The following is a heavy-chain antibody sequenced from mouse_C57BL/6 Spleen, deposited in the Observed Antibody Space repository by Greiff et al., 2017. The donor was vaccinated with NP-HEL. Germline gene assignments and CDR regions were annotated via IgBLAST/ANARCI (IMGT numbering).Heavy chain of an antibody. D-gene: IGHD2-1*01. J-gene: IGHJ1*03. V-gene: IGHV5-17*01. CDR2: ISSGSSTI. CDR1: GFTFSDYG. Sequence: DVHLVESGGGLVKPGGSLKLSCAASGFTFSDYGMHWVRQAPEKGLEWVAYISSGSSTIYYADTVKGRFTISRDNAKNTLFLQMTSLRSEDTAMYYCARGGNYVGWYFDVWGTGTTVTVSS. CDR3: ARGGNYVGWYFDV.